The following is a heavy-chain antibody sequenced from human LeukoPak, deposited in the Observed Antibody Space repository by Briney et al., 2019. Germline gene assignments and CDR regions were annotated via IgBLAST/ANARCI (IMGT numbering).Heavy chain of an antibody. CDR3: ARWDSSGWYRDYYYYYMDV. J-gene: IGHJ6*03. CDR2: INWNGGST. V-gene: IGHV3-20*04. Sequence: GGSLRLSCAASGFTFDDYGMSWVRQAPGEGLEWVSGINWNGGSTGYADSVKGRFTISRDNAKNSLYLQMNSLRAEDTALYYCARWDSSGWYRDYYYYYMDVWGKGTTVTVSS. D-gene: IGHD6-19*01. CDR1: GFTFDDYG.